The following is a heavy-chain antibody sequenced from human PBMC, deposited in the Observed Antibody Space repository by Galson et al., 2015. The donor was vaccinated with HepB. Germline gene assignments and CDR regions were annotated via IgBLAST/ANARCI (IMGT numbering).Heavy chain of an antibody. CDR3: ARQMQWVGGFDM. Sequence: SLRLSCAASGFAFSDYYMSWVRQAPGKGLEWVSYISSGSGYTEYADSVKGRFTISRDNAKNSLYLQMNSLKADDTAVYYCARQMQWVGGFDMWGQGTMVTVSS. V-gene: IGHV3-11*03. CDR2: ISSGSGYT. J-gene: IGHJ3*02. D-gene: IGHD6-19*01. CDR1: GFAFSDYY.